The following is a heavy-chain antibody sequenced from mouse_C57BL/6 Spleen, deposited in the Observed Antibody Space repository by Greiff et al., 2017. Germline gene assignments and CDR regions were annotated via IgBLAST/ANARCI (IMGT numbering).Heavy chain of an antibody. CDR1: GFSFNTYA. J-gene: IGHJ2*01. Sequence: DVHLVESGGGLVQPKGSLKLSCAASGFSFNTYAMNWVRQAPGKGLEWVARIRSKSNNYATYYADSVKDRFTISRDDSESMLYLQMNNLKTEDTAMYYCVRHGDDPFDYWGQGTTLTVSS. CDR3: VRHGDDPFDY. V-gene: IGHV10-1*01. CDR2: IRSKSNNYAT.